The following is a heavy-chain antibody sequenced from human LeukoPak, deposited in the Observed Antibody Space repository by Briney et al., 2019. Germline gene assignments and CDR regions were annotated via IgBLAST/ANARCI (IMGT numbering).Heavy chain of an antibody. Sequence: SETLSLTCTVSGGSISSYYWSWIRQPPGKGLEWIGYIFYSGSTDYNPSLKSRVTISVDTSKNQFSLRLSSVTAADTAVYYCATFDNWFDPWGRGTLVTVSS. CDR2: IFYSGST. D-gene: IGHD3-10*01. CDR3: ATFDNWFDP. J-gene: IGHJ5*02. V-gene: IGHV4-59*08. CDR1: GGSISSYY.